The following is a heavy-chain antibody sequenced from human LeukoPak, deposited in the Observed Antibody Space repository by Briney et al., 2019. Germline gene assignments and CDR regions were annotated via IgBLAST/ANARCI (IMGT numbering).Heavy chain of an antibody. CDR1: GGSISSSSYY. D-gene: IGHD3-16*01. Sequence: SETLSLTCTVSGGSISSSSYYWGWVRQPPGKALEWIGNIFYSGSTYYSPSLKSRVTISLDTSRNQFSLKLNSVTAADTAVYYWASGRGGRGGFDYWGQGTLVTVSS. J-gene: IGHJ4*02. CDR2: IFYSGST. CDR3: ASGRGGRGGFDY. V-gene: IGHV4-39*07.